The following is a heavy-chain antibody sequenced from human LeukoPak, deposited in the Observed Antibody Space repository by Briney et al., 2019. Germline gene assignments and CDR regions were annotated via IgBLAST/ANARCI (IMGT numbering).Heavy chain of an antibody. J-gene: IGHJ6*03. Sequence: PSETLSLTCAVYGGSFSGYYWSWIRQPPGKGLEWIGEINHSGSTNYNPSLKSRVTISVDTSKNQFSLKLSSVTAADTAVYYCARGKKMANYYYYYMDVWGKGTTVTVSS. CDR2: INHSGST. V-gene: IGHV4-34*01. CDR1: GGSFSGYY. D-gene: IGHD5-24*01. CDR3: ARGKKMANYYYYYMDV.